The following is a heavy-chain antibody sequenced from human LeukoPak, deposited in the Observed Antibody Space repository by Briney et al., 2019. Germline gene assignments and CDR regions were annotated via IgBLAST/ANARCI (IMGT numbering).Heavy chain of an antibody. Sequence: PSETLSLTCTVSGGSINSGSYYWSWIRQSAGKGLEWIGRIYTSENTNYNPSLQSRVTLSIDTSKNQFSLKLSSVTAADTAIYYCARAISGGYWYYFDYWGQGTLVTVSS. V-gene: IGHV4-61*02. J-gene: IGHJ4*02. CDR1: GGSINSGSYY. CDR3: ARAISGGYWYYFDY. CDR2: IYTSENT. D-gene: IGHD1-26*01.